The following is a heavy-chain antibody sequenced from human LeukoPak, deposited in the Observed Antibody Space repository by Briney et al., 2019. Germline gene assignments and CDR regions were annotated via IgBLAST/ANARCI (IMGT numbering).Heavy chain of an antibody. D-gene: IGHD3-22*01. J-gene: IGHJ4*02. CDR3: ARGKAGLVVVTHPIDY. Sequence: HPGGSLRLSCAASGFTFSSYAMGWVRQAPGKGLEWVSALSGSSSSTYYADSVKGRFTISRDNSKNTLYLQMNSLRAEDTAVYYCARGKAGLVVVTHPIDYWGQGTLVTVSS. CDR1: GFTFSSYA. V-gene: IGHV3-23*01. CDR2: LSGSSSST.